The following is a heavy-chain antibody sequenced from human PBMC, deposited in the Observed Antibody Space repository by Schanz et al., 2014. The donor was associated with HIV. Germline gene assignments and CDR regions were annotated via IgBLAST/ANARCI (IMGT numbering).Heavy chain of an antibody. J-gene: IGHJ6*02. Sequence: EVQLVESGGGLVKPGRSRRLGGTASGVTASDEGHTWFRQAPGKGLEWVGFIRSKAYGGTPEYAASVKGRFTISRDDSKSIAYLQLNSLRVEDTAIYYCTRVITRWFGEALFSSDVWGQGTTVIVSS. CDR1: GVTASDEG. D-gene: IGHD3-10*01. V-gene: IGHV3-49*05. CDR2: IRSKAYGGTP. CDR3: TRVITRWFGEALFSSDV.